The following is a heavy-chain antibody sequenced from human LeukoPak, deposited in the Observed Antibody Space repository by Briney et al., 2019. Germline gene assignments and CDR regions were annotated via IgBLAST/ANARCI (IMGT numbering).Heavy chain of an antibody. V-gene: IGHV4-59*01. D-gene: IGHD4-11*01. CDR1: GGSISSYY. Sequence: PSDTLSLTCTVSGGSISSYYWSWIRQPPGKGLEWIGYIYYSGSTNYNPSLKSRVTISVDTSKNQFSLKLSSVTAADTAVYYCARVPTEYWFDPWGQGTLVTVSS. J-gene: IGHJ5*02. CDR2: IYYSGST. CDR3: ARVPTEYWFDP.